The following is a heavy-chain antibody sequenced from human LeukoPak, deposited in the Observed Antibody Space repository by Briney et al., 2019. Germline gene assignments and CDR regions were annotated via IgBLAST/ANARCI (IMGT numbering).Heavy chain of an antibody. CDR3: ARAPCRGGSCRVDY. CDR2: INTDGSST. D-gene: IGHD2-15*01. Sequence: TGGPLRLSCAASGFTFSSYWMHWVRQAPGKGLVWVSRINTDGSSTSYADSVKGRFTISRDNAKNTLYLQMNSLRAEDTAVYYCARAPCRGGSCRVDYWGQGTLVTVSS. J-gene: IGHJ4*02. V-gene: IGHV3-74*01. CDR1: GFTFSSYW.